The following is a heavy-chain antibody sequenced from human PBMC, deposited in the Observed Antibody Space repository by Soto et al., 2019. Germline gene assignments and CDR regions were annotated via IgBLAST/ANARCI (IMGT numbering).Heavy chain of an antibody. J-gene: IGHJ4*02. CDR3: AHLRLGELSSTFFGLD. CDR2: ISSSSTTI. CDR1: GFIFSAYS. V-gene: IGHV3-48*02. D-gene: IGHD3-16*02. Sequence: EVQLVESGGGLVQPGGSLRLSCAASGFIFSAYSMNWVRQAPGKGPEWVSYISSSSTTIYYADSVKGRFTISRDNAKNSLYLQMNNLRDEDTAVYYCAHLRLGELSSTFFGLDWGQGTLVTVSS.